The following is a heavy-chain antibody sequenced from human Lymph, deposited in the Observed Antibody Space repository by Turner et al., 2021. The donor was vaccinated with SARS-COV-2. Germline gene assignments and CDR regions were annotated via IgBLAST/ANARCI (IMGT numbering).Heavy chain of an antibody. V-gene: IGHV4-39*01. CDR2: IYYSGSN. D-gene: IGHD3-10*01. CDR3: ARLVRRAEYYFDY. CDR1: GGSISSSSHY. J-gene: IGHJ4*02. Sequence: QLQLQESGLGLVKPSETLSLTCTVSGGSISSSSHYWGWIRQPPGRGLEWIGHIYYSGSNYYNPSLKSRVTMSVDTSKNQFSLKLSSVTAADTAVYYCARLVRRAEYYFDYWGQGTLVTVSS.